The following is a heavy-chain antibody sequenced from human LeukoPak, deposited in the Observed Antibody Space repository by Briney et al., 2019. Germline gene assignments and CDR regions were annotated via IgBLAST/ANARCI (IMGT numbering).Heavy chain of an antibody. J-gene: IGHJ4*02. V-gene: IGHV3-53*01. D-gene: IGHD1-1*01. Sequence: GGSLRLSSAASGFTVSRNYMSWVRQAPGKGLEWVSVIYIDGNTYYADSVKGRFTISRDNSKKTLYLQLNSLRVEDTAIYYCAKGQELDDGVFDSWGQGTLVTVSS. CDR2: IYIDGNT. CDR1: GFTVSRNY. CDR3: AKGQELDDGVFDS.